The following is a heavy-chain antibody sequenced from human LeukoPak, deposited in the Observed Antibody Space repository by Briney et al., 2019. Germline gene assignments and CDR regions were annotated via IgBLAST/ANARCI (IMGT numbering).Heavy chain of an antibody. CDR1: GFTFSSYG. CDR3: ARSNRGRQQLVPSDY. CDR2: IRYDGSNK. J-gene: IGHJ4*02. D-gene: IGHD6-13*01. V-gene: IGHV3-30*02. Sequence: GGSLRLSCAASGFTFSSYGMHWVRQAPGKGLEWVAFIRYDGSNKYYADSVKGRFTISRDNSKNTLYLQMNSLRAADTAVYYCARSNRGRQQLVPSDYWGQGTLVTVSS.